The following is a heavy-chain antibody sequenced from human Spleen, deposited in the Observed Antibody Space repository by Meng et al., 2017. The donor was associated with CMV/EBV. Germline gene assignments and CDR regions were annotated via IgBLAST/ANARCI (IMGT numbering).Heavy chain of an antibody. CDR2: INPNPNSGST. J-gene: IGHJ4*02. CDR3: ARDSQTRGYSYGLAY. D-gene: IGHD5-18*01. Sequence: ASVKVSCKASGYTFIGYYIHWVRQAPGHGLEWMGWINPNPNSGSTAYAQKFQGRVTLTRDTSISTVYMELSSLRSEDTAVYYCARDSQTRGYSYGLAYWGQGTLVTVSS. V-gene: IGHV1-2*02. CDR1: GYTFIGYY.